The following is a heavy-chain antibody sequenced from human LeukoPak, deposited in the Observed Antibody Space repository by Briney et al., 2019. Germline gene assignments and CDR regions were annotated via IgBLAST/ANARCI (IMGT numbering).Heavy chain of an antibody. J-gene: IGHJ6*02. CDR1: GGSVSTYY. D-gene: IGHD6-19*01. V-gene: IGHV4-4*08. CDR3: ARARGSSSGWGHYYYSLDV. Sequence: SETLSLTCTVTGGSVSTYYWSWIRQPPGKGLDWIGYIYTSGTTNYNPSLRRRVTMPVDTAKCQFSVRLRSMTAADTSVFFCARARGSSSGWGHYYYSLDVWGQGTTVTVSS. CDR2: IYTSGTT.